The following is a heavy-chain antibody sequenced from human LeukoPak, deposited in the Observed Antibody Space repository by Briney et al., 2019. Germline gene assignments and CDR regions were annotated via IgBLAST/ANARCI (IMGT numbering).Heavy chain of an antibody. CDR3: ARDGPKVVRGVINYYYYYGMDV. D-gene: IGHD3-10*02. CDR1: GFTFSSYA. CDR2: ISYDGSNK. Sequence: PGRSLRLSCAASGFTFSSYAMHWVRQAPGKGLEWAAVISYDGSNKYYADSVKGRFTISRDNSKNTLYLQMNSLRAEDTAVYYCARDGPKVVRGVINYYYYYGMDVWGKGTTVTVSS. V-gene: IGHV3-30*04. J-gene: IGHJ6*04.